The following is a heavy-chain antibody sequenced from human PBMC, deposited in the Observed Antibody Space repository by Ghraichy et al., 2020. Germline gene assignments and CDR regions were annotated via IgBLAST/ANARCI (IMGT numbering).Heavy chain of an antibody. CDR3: TKGARGSTWYVDSYFDC. Sequence: GGSLRLSCAASGFTFHDYAMHWVRQGPGKGLEWVSGISWNSGSIGYADSVKGRFTISRDNAKNFLYLEMNGLRTEDTAFYYCTKGARGSTWYVDSYFDCWGQGTLVIVSS. J-gene: IGHJ4*02. V-gene: IGHV3-9*01. D-gene: IGHD6-13*01. CDR1: GFTFHDYA. CDR2: ISWNSGSI.